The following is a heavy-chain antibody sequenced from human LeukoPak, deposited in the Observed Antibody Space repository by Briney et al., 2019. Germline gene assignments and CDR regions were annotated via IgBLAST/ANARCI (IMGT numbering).Heavy chain of an antibody. D-gene: IGHD3-22*01. CDR1: GGSITSYAW. J-gene: IGHJ5*02. V-gene: IGHV4-4*02. CDR3: ARVISSARRQMDL. Sequence: PSETLSLTCSVSGGSITSYAWWSWVRQPPGKGLEWIGEIHLNGITNYNPSLKSRVTMSIDKSKNQLSLNLRSVTAADTAVYYCARVISSARRQMDLWGQGTLVTVSS. CDR2: IHLNGIT.